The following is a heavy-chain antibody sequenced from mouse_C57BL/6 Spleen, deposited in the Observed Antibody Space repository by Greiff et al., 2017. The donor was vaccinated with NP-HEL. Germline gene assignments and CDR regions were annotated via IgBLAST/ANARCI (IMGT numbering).Heavy chain of an antibody. CDR3: ARYYCGDWYFDV. CDR2: INPSTGGT. Sequence: VQLQQSGPELVKPGASVKISCKASGYSFTGYYMNWVKQSPEKSLEWIGEINPSTGGTTYNQKFKAKATLTVDKSSSTAYMQLKSLTSEDSAVYYCARYYCGDWYFDVWGTGTTVTVSS. D-gene: IGHD1-1*01. J-gene: IGHJ1*03. V-gene: IGHV1-42*01. CDR1: GYSFTGYY.